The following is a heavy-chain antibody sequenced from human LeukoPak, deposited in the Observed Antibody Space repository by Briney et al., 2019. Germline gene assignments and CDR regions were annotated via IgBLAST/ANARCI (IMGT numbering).Heavy chain of an antibody. CDR3: AKGSRLREGGSYRF. CDR2: IIPIFGSA. Sequence: EASVKVSCKASGGIFSSYAINWVRQAPGQGLEWMGRIIPIFGSANYAQKFQGRVTITADKSTRTAYMELSSLRSGDTALYYCAKGSRLREGGSYRFWGQGTLVTVSS. V-gene: IGHV1-69*06. D-gene: IGHD3-16*02. J-gene: IGHJ4*02. CDR1: GGIFSSYA.